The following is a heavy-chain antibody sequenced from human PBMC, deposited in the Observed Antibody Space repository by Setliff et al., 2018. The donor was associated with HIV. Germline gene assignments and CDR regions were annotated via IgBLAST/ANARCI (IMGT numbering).Heavy chain of an antibody. D-gene: IGHD5-18*01. J-gene: IGHJ6*03. CDR3: AREAGIQLWLWKDYYYYYMDV. CDR1: GGSISSGSYY. Sequence: SETPSLTCTVSGGSISSGSYYWSWIRQPAGKGLEWIGHIYTSGSTNYNPSLKSRVTISVDTSKNQFSLKLSSVTAADTAVYYCAREAGIQLWLWKDYYYYYMDVWGKGTTVTVSS. V-gene: IGHV4-61*09. CDR2: IYTSGST.